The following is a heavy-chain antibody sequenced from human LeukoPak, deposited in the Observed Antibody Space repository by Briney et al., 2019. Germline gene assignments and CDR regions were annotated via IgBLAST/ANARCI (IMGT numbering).Heavy chain of an antibody. CDR1: GFTFSDAW. J-gene: IGHJ4*02. CDR3: SWDAPFAR. Sequence: GGSLRLSCVASGFTFSDAWMSWVRQAPGKGLEWVGRVKSKTDGGTTDYPAPIKDRFSVSRDDSKNTLYLQTNSLKTEDTAVYYCSWDAPFARWGQGTLVTVSS. V-gene: IGHV3-15*01. D-gene: IGHD1-26*01. CDR2: VKSKTDGGTT.